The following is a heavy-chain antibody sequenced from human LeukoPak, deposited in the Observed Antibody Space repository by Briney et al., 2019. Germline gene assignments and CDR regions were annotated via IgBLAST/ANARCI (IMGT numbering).Heavy chain of an antibody. J-gene: IGHJ4*02. D-gene: IGHD3-16*01. Sequence: ASVKVSCKASGYTFTNYGINWVRQAPGQGLEWMGWISGYNGKTNYAQKLQGRVTMTTDTSTTTAYMELRSLRSDDTAVYYCGRGRISLIDRADLDYWGQGTLVTVSS. V-gene: IGHV1-18*01. CDR3: GRGRISLIDRADLDY. CDR2: ISGYNGKT. CDR1: GYTFTNYG.